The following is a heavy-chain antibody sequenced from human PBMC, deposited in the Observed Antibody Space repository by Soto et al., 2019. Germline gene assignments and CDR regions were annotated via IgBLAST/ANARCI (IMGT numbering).Heavy chain of an antibody. J-gene: IGHJ6*02. CDR1: GFPLITTGSG. D-gene: IGHD4-17*01. Sequence: QITLKESGPTLVEPTQTLTLTCTFSGFPLITTGSGVAWIRQPPGKALEWLALIYWDDDKRYSPSLKSRLTITKDTSKNQVVLTMTNMDPVDTGTYFCVHLITAVTTFGMDVWGQGTAVTVSS. V-gene: IGHV2-5*02. CDR3: VHLITAVTTFGMDV. CDR2: IYWDDDK.